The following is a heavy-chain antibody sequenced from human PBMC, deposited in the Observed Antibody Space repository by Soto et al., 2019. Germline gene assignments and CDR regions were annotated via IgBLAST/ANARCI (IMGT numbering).Heavy chain of an antibody. Sequence: QVQLVQSRAEVKKPGASVKVSCKASGYTFTGYYIHWVRQAPGQGLEWMGWINPNSGGTKYPQKFQGRVTMTRDTSIRPVYMSLTGLKSEDTAVYFCARDLAKGGGRAGFDYWGQGPLVAVSS. CDR3: ARDLAKGGGRAGFDY. CDR2: INPNSGGT. J-gene: IGHJ4*02. V-gene: IGHV1-2*02. CDR1: GYTFTGYY. D-gene: IGHD2-15*01.